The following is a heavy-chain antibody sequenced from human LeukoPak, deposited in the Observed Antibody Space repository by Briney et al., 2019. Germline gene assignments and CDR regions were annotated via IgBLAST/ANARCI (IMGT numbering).Heavy chain of an antibody. J-gene: IGHJ6*02. V-gene: IGHV4-61*02. D-gene: IGHD6-13*01. CDR3: AREVRHSSSYGMDV. CDR1: GGSISSGSYN. Sequence: SQTLSLTCTVSGGSISSGSYNWSWIRQPDGKGLEWIGSIYTSGSTNYNPSLKSRVTISVDTSKNQFSLKLSSVNAADTAVYYCAREVRHSSSYGMDVWGQGTTVTVSS. CDR2: IYTSGST.